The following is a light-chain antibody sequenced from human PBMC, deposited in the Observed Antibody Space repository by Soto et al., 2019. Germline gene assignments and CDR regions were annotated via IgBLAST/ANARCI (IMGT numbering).Light chain of an antibody. CDR3: TSFAASNTHV. CDR2: EVT. Sequence: QSALTQPPSASGSPGQSVTISCTGTSSDVGSYNFVSWYQQYPGKAPKLMIYEVTKRPSGVPDRFSSSKSGNTASLTVSGLQAEDEADYYCTSFAASNTHVFGTGTKLTVL. J-gene: IGLJ1*01. CDR1: SSDVGSYNF. V-gene: IGLV2-8*01.